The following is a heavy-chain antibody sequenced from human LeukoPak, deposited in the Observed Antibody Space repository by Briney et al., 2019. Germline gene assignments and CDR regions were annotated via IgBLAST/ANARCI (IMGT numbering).Heavy chain of an antibody. Sequence: PSETLSLTCAVSDYSISSGYYWGWIRQPPEKGLEWIGSIYHSGSTYYNPSLKSRVTISVDTSKNQFSLKLSSVTAADTAVYYCAAGYCSGGSCYSVVHDAFDIWGQGTMVTVSS. V-gene: IGHV4-38-2*01. CDR1: DYSISSGYY. CDR3: AAGYCSGGSCYSVVHDAFDI. CDR2: IYHSGST. J-gene: IGHJ3*02. D-gene: IGHD2-15*01.